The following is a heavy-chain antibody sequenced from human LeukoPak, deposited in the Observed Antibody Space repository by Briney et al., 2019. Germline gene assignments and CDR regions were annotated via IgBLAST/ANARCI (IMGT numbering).Heavy chain of an antibody. Sequence: PGGSLRLSCAASGFTVITNDMTWFRQAPAKGLEWVSVLYSDGNTKYADSVQGRFTISRDNSKNTLYLEMNSLSPDDTAVYYCARGVEPLAANTWAYWGQGTLVTVSS. CDR3: ARGVEPLAANTWAY. D-gene: IGHD1-14*01. CDR2: LYSDGNT. CDR1: GFTVITND. V-gene: IGHV3-53*01. J-gene: IGHJ4*02.